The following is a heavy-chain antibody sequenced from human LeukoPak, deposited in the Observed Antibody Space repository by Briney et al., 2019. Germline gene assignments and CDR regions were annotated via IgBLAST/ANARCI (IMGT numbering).Heavy chain of an antibody. CDR2: ISTYNGNT. CDR3: ARGGLIFARSGDAFDI. V-gene: IGHV1-18*01. CDR1: GYTFTSHG. D-gene: IGHD3/OR15-3a*01. J-gene: IGHJ3*02. Sequence: WASVKVSCKASGYTFTSHGISWVRQAPGQGLEWMGWISTYNGNTNYAQKFQGRVTMTRDTSISTAYMELSRLRSDDTAVYYCARGGLIFARSGDAFDIWGQGTMVTVSS.